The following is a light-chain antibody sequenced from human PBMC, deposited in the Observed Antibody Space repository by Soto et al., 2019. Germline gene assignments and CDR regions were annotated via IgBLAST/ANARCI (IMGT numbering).Light chain of an antibody. V-gene: IGLV3-1*01. CDR2: QDK. CDR1: KLGNKY. J-gene: IGLJ1*01. Sequence: SYELTQPPSVSVSPGQTASITCSGDKLGNKYACWYQQKPGQSPVLVIYQDKKRPSGIPERFSGSKSGNTATLTISGTQAMDDADYYCQAWDISTFYVFGTGTKLTVL. CDR3: QAWDISTFYV.